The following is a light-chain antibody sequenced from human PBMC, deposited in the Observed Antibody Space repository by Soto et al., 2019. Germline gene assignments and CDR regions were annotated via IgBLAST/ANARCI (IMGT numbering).Light chain of an antibody. CDR3: QQYNNWPLSIT. V-gene: IGKV3-15*01. J-gene: IGKJ5*01. CDR1: QSVSSAN. CDR2: GAS. Sequence: ELLFTQSPATLSLSPGERATLSCGASQSVSSANLAWYQQKPGQAPRLLIYGASTRATGIPARFSGSGSGTEFTLTISSLQSEDFAVYYCQQYNNWPLSITFGQGTRLE.